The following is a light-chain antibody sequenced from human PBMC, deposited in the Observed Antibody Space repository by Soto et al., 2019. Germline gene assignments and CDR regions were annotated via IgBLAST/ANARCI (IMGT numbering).Light chain of an antibody. J-gene: IGKJ4*01. Sequence: EIVMTQSPATLSVSPGERATLSCRASQTVRNNLAWYQQKPGQAPRILIYGASTRATGIPARFSGSGSGTEFTLTISGLQSEDFAVYYCQQYNNWPPLTFGGGTKVEIK. CDR1: QTVRNN. CDR3: QQYNNWPPLT. CDR2: GAS. V-gene: IGKV3D-15*01.